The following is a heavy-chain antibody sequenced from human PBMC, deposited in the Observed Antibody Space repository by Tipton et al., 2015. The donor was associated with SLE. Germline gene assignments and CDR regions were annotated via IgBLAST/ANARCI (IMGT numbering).Heavy chain of an antibody. D-gene: IGHD1-26*01. V-gene: IGHV4-59*01. CDR1: GGSISSYY. CDR3: ARSGSYPYYYYYMDV. J-gene: IGHJ6*03. CDR2: IYYSGST. Sequence: TLSLTCTVSGGSISSYYWSWIRQPPGKGLGWIGYIYYSGSTNYNPSLKSRVTISVDTSKNQFSLKLSSVTAADTAVYYCARSGSYPYYYYYMDVWGKGTTVTVSS.